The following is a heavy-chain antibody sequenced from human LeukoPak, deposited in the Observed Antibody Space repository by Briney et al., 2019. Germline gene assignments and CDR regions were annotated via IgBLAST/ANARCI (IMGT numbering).Heavy chain of an antibody. D-gene: IGHD3-16*02. CDR2: IYTSGGT. Sequence: PSQTLSLTCTVSGGSISSGSYYWSWIRQPPGKGLEWIGRIYTSGGTNYNPSLKSRVTISVDTSKNQFSLKLSSVTAADTAVYYCARDTITFGGVIAQYYFDYWGQGTLVTVSS. CDR1: GGSISSGSYY. CDR3: ARDTITFGGVIAQYYFDY. J-gene: IGHJ4*02. V-gene: IGHV4-61*02.